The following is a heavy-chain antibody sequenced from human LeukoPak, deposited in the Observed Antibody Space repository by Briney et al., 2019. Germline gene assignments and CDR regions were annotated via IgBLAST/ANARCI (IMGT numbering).Heavy chain of an antibody. CDR3: ARADNGDNWFDP. D-gene: IGHD4-23*01. Sequence: ASVKVSCKASGYTFTTAAMHCVRQAPGQRLEWMGWINTGNGNAKYSQKFQGRVTITRDTSASTAYMELSSLKSEDTGVYFCARADNGDNWFDPWGQGTLVTVSS. CDR1: GYTFTTAA. J-gene: IGHJ5*02. V-gene: IGHV1-3*04. CDR2: INTGNGNA.